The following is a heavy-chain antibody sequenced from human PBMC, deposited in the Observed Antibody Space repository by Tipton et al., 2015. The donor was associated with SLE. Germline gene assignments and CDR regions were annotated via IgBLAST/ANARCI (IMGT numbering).Heavy chain of an antibody. V-gene: IGHV4-39*07. Sequence: TLSLTCTVSGGSIRSSSYYWGWIRQSPGKGLEWIGFTFSSAITYYNPSLRSRSTISIDTSKNQFSLHLTSVTAADTAVYYCAGLGPLANVGGSTYYHPLDVWGQGTTVTVSS. CDR2: TFSSAIT. J-gene: IGHJ6*02. CDR3: AGLGPLANVGGSTYYHPLDV. CDR1: GGSIRSSSYY. D-gene: IGHD3-22*01.